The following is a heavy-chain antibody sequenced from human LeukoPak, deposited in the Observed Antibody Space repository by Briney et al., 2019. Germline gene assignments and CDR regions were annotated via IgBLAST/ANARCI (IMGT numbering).Heavy chain of an antibody. D-gene: IGHD2-2*01. V-gene: IGHV1-18*04. CDR1: GYTFTSYG. CDR3: ARNPRGVVPATREFDP. J-gene: IGHJ5*02. CDR2: ISAYNGNT. Sequence: ASVKVSCKASGYTFTSYGISWVRQAPGQGLEWMGWISAYNGNTNYAQKLQGRVTMTTDTSTSTAYMELRSLRSDDTAVYYCARNPRGVVPATREFDPWDQGTLVTVSS.